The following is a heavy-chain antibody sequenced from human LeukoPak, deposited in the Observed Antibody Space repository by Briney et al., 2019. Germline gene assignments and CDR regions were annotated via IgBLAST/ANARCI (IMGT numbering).Heavy chain of an antibody. CDR2: IDQYGGQK. J-gene: IGHJ4*02. CDR3: AIEVWLRADS. D-gene: IGHD5-12*01. CDR1: GFTFSVYW. Sequence: GGSLRLSCAASGFTFSVYWMTWVRQAPGKGLEWVATIDQYGGQKYYVDSVKGRFTISRDNAENSLFLQMNSLRADDTAVYYCAIEVWLRADSWGQGTLVTVSS. V-gene: IGHV3-7*05.